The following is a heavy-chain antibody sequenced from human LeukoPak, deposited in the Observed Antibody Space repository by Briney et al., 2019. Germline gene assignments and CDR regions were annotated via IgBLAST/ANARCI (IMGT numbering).Heavy chain of an antibody. CDR1: GYTFTGHF. Sequence: ASVKVSCKASGYTFTGHFIHWVRQAPGQGLEWMGWISPNSGDTNYAQKFQGRVTMTRDTSISTAYMELSRLRSDDTAVYYCARSYYYDTTGYTHDDAFDIWGQGTMVTVSS. CDR2: ISPNSGDT. J-gene: IGHJ3*02. CDR3: ARSYYYDTTGYTHDDAFDI. V-gene: IGHV1-2*02. D-gene: IGHD3-22*01.